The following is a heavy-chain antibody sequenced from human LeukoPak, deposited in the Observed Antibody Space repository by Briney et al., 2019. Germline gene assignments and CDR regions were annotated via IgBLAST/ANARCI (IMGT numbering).Heavy chain of an antibody. J-gene: IGHJ4*02. V-gene: IGHV3-21*01. Sequence: GGSLRLSCAASGFTFSLFTMNWVRQAPGKALEWVSAISGSGTYIYYADSVRSRFTISRDNAKNSLFLQMNSLRAEDTAVYYCAKDLDTAIDYWGQGTLVTVSS. CDR2: ISGSGTYI. CDR3: AKDLDTAIDY. CDR1: GFTFSLFT. D-gene: IGHD5-18*01.